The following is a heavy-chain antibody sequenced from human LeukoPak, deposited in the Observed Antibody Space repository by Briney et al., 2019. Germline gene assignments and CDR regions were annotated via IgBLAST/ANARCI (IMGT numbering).Heavy chain of an antibody. CDR2: ISGSGGST. D-gene: IGHD2-2*02. J-gene: IGHJ3*02. CDR3: AKDKIVVVPAAIPGAFDI. Sequence: GGSLRLSCAASGFTFSSYAMSWVRQAPGKGLEWVSAISGSGGSTYYADSVKGRFTISGDNSKNTLYLQMNSLRAEDTAVYYCAKDKIVVVPAAIPGAFDIWGQGTMVTVSS. V-gene: IGHV3-23*01. CDR1: GFTFSSYA.